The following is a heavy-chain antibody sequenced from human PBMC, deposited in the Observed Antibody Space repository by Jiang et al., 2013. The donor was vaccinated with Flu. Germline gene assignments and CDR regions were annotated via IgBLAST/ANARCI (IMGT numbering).Heavy chain of an antibody. CDR3: ARVAYFDWFPLYYYYGMDV. CDR2: SITVGAP. Sequence: LLKPSETLSLTCTVSGGSISSYYWSWIRQPQGRDWSGLGISITVGAPTTNPSLKSRVTISVDTSKNQFSLKLSSVTAADTAVYYCARVAYFDWFPLYYYYGMDVWGQGTTVTVSS. D-gene: IGHD3-9*01. J-gene: IGHJ6*02. V-gene: IGHV4-59*01. CDR1: GGSISSYY.